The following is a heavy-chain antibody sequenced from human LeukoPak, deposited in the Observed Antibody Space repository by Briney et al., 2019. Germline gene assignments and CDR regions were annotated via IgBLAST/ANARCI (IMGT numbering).Heavy chain of an antibody. D-gene: IGHD3-22*01. Sequence: VASVKVSCKASGYTFTSYGISWVRQAPGQGLEGMGWISAYNGNTNYAKKLQGRVTMTTDTSTSTAYMELRSLRSDDKAVYYCARDLGGYYYDSSGYFYFDYWGQGTLVTVSS. J-gene: IGHJ4*02. CDR2: ISAYNGNT. CDR3: ARDLGGYYYDSSGYFYFDY. CDR1: GYTFTSYG. V-gene: IGHV1-18*01.